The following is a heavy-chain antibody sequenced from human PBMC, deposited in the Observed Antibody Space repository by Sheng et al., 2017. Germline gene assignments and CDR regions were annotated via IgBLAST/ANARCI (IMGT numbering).Heavy chain of an antibody. Sequence: EVQLVESGGGLIQPGGSLRLSCEASGFTFTDYEMRWVRQAPGKGLECISYISGSGDTKYYADSVKGRFSISRDNTKNSLFLQMNNMRVEDTAVYYCVSPXTNQSHYYYYGLDVWGQ. V-gene: IGHV3-48*03. CDR1: GFTFTDYE. D-gene: IGHD2-8*01. CDR3: VSPXTNQSHYYYYGLDV. CDR2: ISGSGDTK. J-gene: IGHJ6*02.